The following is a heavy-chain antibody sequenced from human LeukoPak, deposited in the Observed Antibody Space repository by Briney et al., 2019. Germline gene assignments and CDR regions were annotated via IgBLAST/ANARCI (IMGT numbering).Heavy chain of an antibody. Sequence: SVKVSCKASGGTFSSYAISWVRQAPGQGLEWMGGIIPIFGTANYAQKFQGRVTITADESTSTAYMELSSLRSEDTAVYYCASRYCSSTSCAENYYGMDVWGKGTTVTVSS. D-gene: IGHD2-2*01. CDR1: GGTFSSYA. V-gene: IGHV1-69*13. CDR2: IIPIFGTA. CDR3: ASRYCSSTSCAENYYGMDV. J-gene: IGHJ6*04.